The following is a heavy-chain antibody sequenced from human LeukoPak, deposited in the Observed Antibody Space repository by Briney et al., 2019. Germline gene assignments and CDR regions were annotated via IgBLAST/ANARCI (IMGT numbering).Heavy chain of an antibody. J-gene: IGHJ5*02. CDR2: MNPNSGGT. Sequence: GASVKVSCKASGYTFTSYDINWVRQATGQGLEWMGWMNPNSGGTNYAQKFQGRVTMTRDTSISTAYMELSRLRSDDTAVYYCAREYRYCSSTSCFRNWFDPWGQGTLVTVSS. CDR3: AREYRYCSSTSCFRNWFDP. D-gene: IGHD2-2*01. CDR1: GYTFTSYD. V-gene: IGHV1-2*02.